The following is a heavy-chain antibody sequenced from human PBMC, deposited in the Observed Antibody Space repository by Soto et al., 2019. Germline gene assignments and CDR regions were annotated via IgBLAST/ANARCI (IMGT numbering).Heavy chain of an antibody. CDR2: ISSRSSTI. D-gene: IGHD5-12*01. J-gene: IGHJ4*02. CDR3: ARDRIGWMATSRFDY. V-gene: IGHV3-48*02. Sequence: EVQLVESGGGLVQPGGSLRLSCAASGFTFSSYSMNWVRQAPGKGLEWVSYISSRSSTIYYADSVKGRFTISRDNAKNSLYLQMNSLRDEDTAVYYCARDRIGWMATSRFDYWGQGTLVTVSS. CDR1: GFTFSSYS.